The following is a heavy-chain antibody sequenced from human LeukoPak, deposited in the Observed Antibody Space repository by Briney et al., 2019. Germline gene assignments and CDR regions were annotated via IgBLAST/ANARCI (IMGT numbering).Heavy chain of an antibody. J-gene: IGHJ3*01. Sequence: SETLSLTCTVSRGSISSDYWSWIRQPAGKGLEWIGHIYTSGTTNYNPSLKSRVTMSLDTSKNQFSLKLNSVTAADTAVYYCARVFHDWGQGTMVTVSS. CDR3: ARVFHD. V-gene: IGHV4-4*07. CDR1: RGSISSDY. CDR2: IYTSGTT.